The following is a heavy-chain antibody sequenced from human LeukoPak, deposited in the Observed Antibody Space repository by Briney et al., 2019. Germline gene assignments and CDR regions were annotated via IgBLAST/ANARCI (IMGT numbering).Heavy chain of an antibody. Sequence: GGSLRLSCAASGFSFSSYGMHWVRQAPGSKGLEWLAVIWYDGSNKYYADSVKGRFTISRDNSKNTLYLQMNSLRAEDTAVYYCARDAGGAYDILTGDLWYYYGMDVWGQGTTVTVSS. V-gene: IGHV3-33*01. CDR1: GFSFSSYG. CDR3: ARDAGGAYDILTGDLWYYYGMDV. CDR2: IWYDGSNK. J-gene: IGHJ6*02. D-gene: IGHD3-9*01.